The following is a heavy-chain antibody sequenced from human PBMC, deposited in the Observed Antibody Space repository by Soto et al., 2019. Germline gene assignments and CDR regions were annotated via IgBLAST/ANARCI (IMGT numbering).Heavy chain of an antibody. CDR1: GYTFTSYG. Sequence: ASGKVSCKAPGYTFTSYGISWVRQAPGQGLEWMGWISAYNGNTNYAQKLQGRVTMTTDTSTSTAYMELRSLRSDDTAVYYCARRSYDSSGTYWAAFEIWGQGTMVTV. V-gene: IGHV1-18*04. CDR2: ISAYNGNT. CDR3: ARRSYDSSGTYWAAFEI. D-gene: IGHD3-22*01. J-gene: IGHJ3*02.